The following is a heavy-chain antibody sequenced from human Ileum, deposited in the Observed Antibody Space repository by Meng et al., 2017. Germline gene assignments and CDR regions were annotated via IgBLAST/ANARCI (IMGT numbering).Heavy chain of an antibody. CDR3: TRDQTSNGWGSFDS. Sequence: QISGLALSDPPQPLSLPWLFSGYSLISGVYYWNWFRQSAGKGMEWIGYINYSGTAYYNASLGSRVSMSIDTSKNQFSLKLTSVTAADTAVYYCTRDQTSNGWGSFDSWGQGTLVTVSS. CDR2: INYSGTA. CDR1: GYSLISGVYY. J-gene: IGHJ4*02. D-gene: IGHD7-27*01. V-gene: IGHV4-61*08.